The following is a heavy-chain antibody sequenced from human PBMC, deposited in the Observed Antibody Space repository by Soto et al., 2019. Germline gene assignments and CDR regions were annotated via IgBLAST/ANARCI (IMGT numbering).Heavy chain of an antibody. CDR2: IYTSGST. CDR1: GGSISSYY. CDR3: ERDLGIVGAFNWFDP. D-gene: IGHD1-26*01. V-gene: IGHV4-4*07. Sequence: SETLSLTCTVSGGSISSYYWSWIRQPAGKGLEWIGRIYTSGSTNYNPSLKSRVTMSVDTSKNQFSLKLSSVTAADTAVYYCERDLGIVGAFNWFDPWGKGTLVTVS. J-gene: IGHJ5*02.